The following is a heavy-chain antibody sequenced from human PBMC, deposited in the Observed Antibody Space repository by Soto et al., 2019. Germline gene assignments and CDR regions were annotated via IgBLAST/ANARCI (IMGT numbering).Heavy chain of an antibody. CDR3: ARGVGGYYNLNWLDP. Sequence: EVQLVESGGGLVQPGRSLRLSCAASGFTFDDYAMHWVRQAPGKGLEWVSGISWNSGSIDYADSVKGRFTISRDNAKNSLYLQMNSLRAEDTALYYCARGVGGYYNLNWLDPWGQGTLVTVSS. V-gene: IGHV3-9*01. CDR1: GFTFDDYA. CDR2: ISWNSGSI. D-gene: IGHD3-3*01. J-gene: IGHJ5*02.